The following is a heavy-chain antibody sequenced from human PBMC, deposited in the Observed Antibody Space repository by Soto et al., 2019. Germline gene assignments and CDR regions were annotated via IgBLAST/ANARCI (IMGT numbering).Heavy chain of an antibody. D-gene: IGHD1-1*01. CDR2: MSHSGGT. J-gene: IGHJ3*02. V-gene: IGHV4-34*01. Sequence: SETLSLTCAVYGGSVNSGNYYWSWIRQPPGKGLEWIGEMSHSGGTHFNPSLKSRVTISVDTSKNQFSLKMSSVTAADTALYYCARVERGTATTVVDAFDIWGPGTLDTV. CDR3: ARVERGTATTVVDAFDI. CDR1: GGSVNSGNYY.